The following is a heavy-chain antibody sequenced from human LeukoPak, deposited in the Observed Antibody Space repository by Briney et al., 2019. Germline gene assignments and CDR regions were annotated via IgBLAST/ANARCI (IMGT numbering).Heavy chain of an antibody. D-gene: IGHD6-19*01. Sequence: GGSLRLSCAASGFTFSSYAMSWVRQAPGKGLEWVSSISSSSSYIYYADSVKGRFTISRDNAKNSLYLQMNSLRAEDTAVYYCARGGSRSGWSYYFDYWGQGTLVTVSS. CDR2: ISSSSSYI. CDR3: ARGGSRSGWSYYFDY. V-gene: IGHV3-21*01. J-gene: IGHJ4*02. CDR1: GFTFSSYA.